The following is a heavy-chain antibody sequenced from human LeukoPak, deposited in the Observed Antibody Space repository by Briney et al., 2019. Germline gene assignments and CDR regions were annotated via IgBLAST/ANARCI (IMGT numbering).Heavy chain of an antibody. CDR1: GFTFSSYG. CDR2: ISYGGSNK. J-gene: IGHJ5*02. V-gene: IGHV3-30*18. Sequence: GRSLRLSCAASGFTFSSYGMHWVRQAPGKGLEWVAVISYGGSNKKYADSVKGRFTISRDNSKNTLYLQMNSLRAEDTAVYYCAKGAKRVVGATTHWIDPWGQGTLVTVSS. CDR3: AKGAKRVVGATTHWIDP. D-gene: IGHD1-26*01.